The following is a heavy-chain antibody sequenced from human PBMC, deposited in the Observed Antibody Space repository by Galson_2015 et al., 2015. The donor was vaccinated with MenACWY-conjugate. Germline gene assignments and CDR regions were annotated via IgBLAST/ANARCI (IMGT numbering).Heavy chain of an antibody. V-gene: IGHV3-23*01. CDR2: ISGSGGST. J-gene: IGHJ4*02. D-gene: IGHD6-6*01. CDR1: GFTFSSYL. CDR3: AKNRGSTSSAADY. Sequence: SLRLSCAASGFTFSSYLMSWVRQPPGQGLEWVSSISGSGGSTYFADSVTGRFTTSRDNSKNTLYLQMNSLRAEDTAVYYCAKNRGSTSSAADYWGQGTLVTVSS.